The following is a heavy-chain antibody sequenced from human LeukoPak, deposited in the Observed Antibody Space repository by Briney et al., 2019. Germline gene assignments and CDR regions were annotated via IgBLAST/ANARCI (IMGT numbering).Heavy chain of an antibody. D-gene: IGHD5-12*01. V-gene: IGHV4-39*02. CDR3: ASHKVATIGAAFHI. J-gene: IGHJ3*02. CDR2: IHYSGST. CDR1: GASISRASDY. Sequence: SETLSLTCSVSGASISRASDYWGWIRQPPGKGLEWIATIHYSGSTYYNPSLKSRVSISVDTSKNHFSLKLSSVTAADSAVYYCASHKVATIGAAFHIWGQGTLVSVSS.